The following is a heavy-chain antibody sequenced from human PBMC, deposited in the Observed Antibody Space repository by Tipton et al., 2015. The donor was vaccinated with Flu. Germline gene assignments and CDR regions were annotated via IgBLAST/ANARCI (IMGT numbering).Heavy chain of an antibody. CDR1: GGSISSGGEY. CDR3: ARGTGTTWNYYYGMDV. D-gene: IGHD1-7*01. V-gene: IGHV4-31*03. Sequence: TLSLTCSVSGGSISSGGEYWTWIRQHPGKGLEWIASIYYSGGTYYNPSLESRVTMSVDTSKNQFSLKLSSVTAADTAVYYCARGTGTTWNYYYGMDVWGQGTTVTVSS. CDR2: IYYSGGT. J-gene: IGHJ6*02.